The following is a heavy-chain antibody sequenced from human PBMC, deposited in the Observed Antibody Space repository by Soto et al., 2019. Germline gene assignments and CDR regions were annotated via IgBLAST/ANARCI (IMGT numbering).Heavy chain of an antibody. V-gene: IGHV1-69*06. CDR3: ATAFWSGPIDHDFDY. J-gene: IGHJ4*01. Sequence: QVHLVQSGAEVKKPGSSVKVSCKASGGSFSTYAINWLRQAPGQGLEWMGGIIPLFGTENYAQNFQDRFTFTADKSTTTAYMEVRSLTSEDTAVYYCATAFWSGPIDHDFDYWGQGTLVTVSS. CDR2: IIPLFGTE. D-gene: IGHD3-3*01. CDR1: GGSFSTYA.